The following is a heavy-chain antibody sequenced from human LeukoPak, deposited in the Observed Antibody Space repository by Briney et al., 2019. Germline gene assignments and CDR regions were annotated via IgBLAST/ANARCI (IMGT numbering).Heavy chain of an antibody. CDR1: GGSISSYY. CDR3: ARHLGYCGSTSCHPSWFDP. D-gene: IGHD2-2*01. V-gene: IGHV4-4*09. CDR2: IYTSGST. Sequence: SETLSLTCTVSGGSISSYYWSWIRQPPGKGLEWIGYIYTSGSTNYNPSLKSRVTISVDTSKNQFSLKLSSVTAADTAVYYCARHLGYCGSTSCHPSWFDPWGQGTLVTVSS. J-gene: IGHJ5*02.